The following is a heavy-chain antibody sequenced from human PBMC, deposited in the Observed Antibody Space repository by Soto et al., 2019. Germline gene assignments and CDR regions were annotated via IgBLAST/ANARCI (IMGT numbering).Heavy chain of an antibody. CDR3: ASILVGARANFDY. Sequence: GGSLRLSCAASGFTFSSYAMSWVRQAPGKGLEWVSAISGSGGSTYYADSVKGRFTISRDNSKNTLYLQMNSLRAEDTAVYYCASILVGARANFDYWGQGTLVTVSS. V-gene: IGHV3-23*01. CDR2: ISGSGGST. J-gene: IGHJ4*02. CDR1: GFTFSSYA. D-gene: IGHD6-6*01.